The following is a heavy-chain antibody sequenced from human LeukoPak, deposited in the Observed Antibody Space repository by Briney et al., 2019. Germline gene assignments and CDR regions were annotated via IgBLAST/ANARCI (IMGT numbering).Heavy chain of an antibody. CDR2: TYFTGTT. J-gene: IGHJ6*02. D-gene: IGHD4/OR15-4a*01. Sequence: SETLSLTCAVSGGSIGSYYWSWLRQPPGRALEWIGYTYFTGTTNYNPSLKSRVTISVDTSRNQFSLSLTSVTAADTAVYYCAREDPQTRVPEGLDVWGQGTTVTVSS. V-gene: IGHV4-59*01. CDR3: AREDPQTRVPEGLDV. CDR1: GGSIGSYY.